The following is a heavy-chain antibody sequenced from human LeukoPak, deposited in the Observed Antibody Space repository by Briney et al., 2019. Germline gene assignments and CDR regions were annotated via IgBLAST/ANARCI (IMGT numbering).Heavy chain of an antibody. Sequence: GVSLRLFCGASGFTFSIRGMLWVREAPAKGLEEGAVIRNDASHKYYGDSVKGRFTIPRDNSKDTLYLQINSLRPEDTAVYYCAKDRLTEAYGMEVWGQGTTVTVSS. CDR1: GFTFSIRG. J-gene: IGHJ6*02. CDR2: IRNDASHK. CDR3: AKDRLTEAYGMEV. V-gene: IGHV3-30*18.